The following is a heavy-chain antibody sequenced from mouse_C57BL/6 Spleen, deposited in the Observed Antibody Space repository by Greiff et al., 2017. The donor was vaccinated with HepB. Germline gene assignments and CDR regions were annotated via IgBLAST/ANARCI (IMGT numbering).Heavy chain of an antibody. V-gene: IGHV7-3*01. CDR1: GFTFTDYY. CDR2: IRNKANGYTT. CDR3: ARGGYYYAIDY. J-gene: IGHJ4*01. Sequence: EVKLMESGGGLVQPGGSLSLSCAASGFTFTDYYMSWVRQPPGKALEWLGFIRNKANGYTTEYSASVQGRFTISRDNSQSILYLQMNALRAEDSATYYCARGGYYYAIDYWGQGTSVTVSS.